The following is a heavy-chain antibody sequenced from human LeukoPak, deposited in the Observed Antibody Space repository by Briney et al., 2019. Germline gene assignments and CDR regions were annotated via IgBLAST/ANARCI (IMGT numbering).Heavy chain of an antibody. CDR2: INSDGSST. CDR3: APYGANRLDP. Sequence: GGSLRLSCAASGFTFTGYWMHWVRQVPGKGLVWVSRINSDGSSTSYADSVKGRFTISRDNAKNTLYLQMNSLRAEDTAVYYCAPYGANRLDPWGQGTLVTVSS. V-gene: IGHV3-74*01. CDR1: GFTFTGYW. J-gene: IGHJ5*02. D-gene: IGHD4-23*01.